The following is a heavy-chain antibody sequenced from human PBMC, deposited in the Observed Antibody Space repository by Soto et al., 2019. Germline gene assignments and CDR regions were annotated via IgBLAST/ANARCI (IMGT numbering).Heavy chain of an antibody. CDR1: GFPFSTYA. CDR3: AKGRGQRHPFERVLDH. Sequence: PGGSLRLSCAASGFPFSTYAMGLVRQSPGKGLEGVSLISPSGDSTYVPDSLKGRFTISRDSSKNTVFLQMNSLRADDTAVYYCAKGRGQRHPFERVLDHWGQGTLVPVSS. CDR2: ISPSGDST. D-gene: IGHD3-10*01. J-gene: IGHJ4*02. V-gene: IGHV3-23*01.